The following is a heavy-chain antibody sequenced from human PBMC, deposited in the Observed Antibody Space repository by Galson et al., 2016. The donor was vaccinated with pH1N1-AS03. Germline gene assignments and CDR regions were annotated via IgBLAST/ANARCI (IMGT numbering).Heavy chain of an antibody. CDR3: AKEVGSSGWFDACDL. CDR2: IHGDATTT. D-gene: IGHD6-19*01. CDR1: GFSFSTYW. Sequence: SLRLSCAASGFSFSTYWMYWVRQAPGKGLVWLARIHGDATTTNYADPVRGRFTISRDNATNTLHLQMNSLIAEDTANYFCAKEVGSSGWFDACDLWGKGTVVTVSS. V-gene: IGHV3-74*01. J-gene: IGHJ3*01.